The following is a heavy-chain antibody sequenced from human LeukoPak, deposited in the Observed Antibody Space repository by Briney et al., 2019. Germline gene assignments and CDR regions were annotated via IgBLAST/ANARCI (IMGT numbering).Heavy chain of an antibody. CDR3: ARGAGWLYD. V-gene: IGHV1-69*06. D-gene: IGHD3-22*01. CDR2: IIPMIATA. J-gene: IGHJ4*02. Sequence: GASVKVSCKTTEDTLRNVAFSWVRQAPGQGLEWLGGIIPMIATASYSRKFQGRVSINADKSTNTVYMELSSLKLEDTAVYYCARGAGWLYDWGQGTLVIVSS. CDR1: EDTLRNVA.